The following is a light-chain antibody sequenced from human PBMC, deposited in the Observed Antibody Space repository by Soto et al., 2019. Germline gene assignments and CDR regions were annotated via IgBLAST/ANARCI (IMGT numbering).Light chain of an antibody. Sequence: QSVLTQPASVSGSPGQSIAISCTGTSSDVGGYNSVSWYRQYPGKAPKLMIHDVSNRPSGVSDRFSGSKSGNTASLTISGLQAEDEADYYCSSWTSSSSYVFGSGTKVTVL. V-gene: IGLV2-14*01. CDR2: DVS. CDR1: SSDVGGYNS. CDR3: SSWTSSSSYV. J-gene: IGLJ1*01.